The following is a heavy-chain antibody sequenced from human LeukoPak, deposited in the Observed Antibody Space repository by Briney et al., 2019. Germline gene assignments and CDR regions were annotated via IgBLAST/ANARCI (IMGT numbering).Heavy chain of an antibody. V-gene: IGHV3-23*01. CDR3: ARMIRDYGDSNWFDP. CDR2: ISGSGGTT. J-gene: IGHJ5*02. D-gene: IGHD4-17*01. Sequence: GGSLRLSCAASGFTFSSYAMSWVRQAPGKGLEWVSAISGSGGTTYYANSVKGWFTFSRDNSKNTLYLQMNSLRAEDAAIYYCARMIRDYGDSNWFDPWGQGTLVTVSS. CDR1: GFTFSSYA.